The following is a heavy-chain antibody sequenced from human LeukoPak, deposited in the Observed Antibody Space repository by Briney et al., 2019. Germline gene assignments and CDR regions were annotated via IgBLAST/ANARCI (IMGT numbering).Heavy chain of an antibody. J-gene: IGHJ4*02. D-gene: IGHD1-26*01. V-gene: IGHV3-7*02. CDR2: IKQDGNEK. CDR3: ARLMGERSLFDY. Sequence: GGSLRLSCAASGFTFSSCWMTWVRQAPRKGLEWVANIKQDGNEKYYVDSVKGRFSISRDSAKNSVYLQMNSLRAEDTAVYYCARLMGERSLFDYWGQGVLVTVSS. CDR1: GFTFSSCW.